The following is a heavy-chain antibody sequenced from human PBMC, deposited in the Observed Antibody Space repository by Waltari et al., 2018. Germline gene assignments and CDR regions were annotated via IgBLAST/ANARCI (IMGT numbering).Heavy chain of an antibody. D-gene: IGHD3-9*01. CDR3: ASERYFDWLLGAFDI. Sequence: QVQLQESGPGLVKPSQTLSLTCTVSGGSISSGDYYWSWIRQPPGKGVEGIGYIYYSGSTYYNPPLKSRVTISVDPSKNQFSLKLSSVTAADTAVYYCASERYFDWLLGAFDIWGQGTMVTVSS. V-gene: IGHV4-30-4*08. CDR2: IYYSGST. J-gene: IGHJ3*02. CDR1: GGSISSGDYY.